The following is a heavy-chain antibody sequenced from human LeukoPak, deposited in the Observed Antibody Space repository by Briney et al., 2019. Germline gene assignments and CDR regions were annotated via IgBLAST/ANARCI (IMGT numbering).Heavy chain of an antibody. D-gene: IGHD3-22*01. CDR3: ARDGPDDSGEYPYYYYGMDV. Sequence: GGSLRLSCAASGFTFSSYWMHWVRQAPGKGLVWVSRSNSDGSSTSYADSVKGRFTISRDNAEKTLYLQMTSLRAEDTAVYYCARDGPDDSGEYPYYYYGMDVWGQGTTVTVSS. CDR2: SNSDGSST. CDR1: GFTFSSYW. V-gene: IGHV3-74*01. J-gene: IGHJ6*02.